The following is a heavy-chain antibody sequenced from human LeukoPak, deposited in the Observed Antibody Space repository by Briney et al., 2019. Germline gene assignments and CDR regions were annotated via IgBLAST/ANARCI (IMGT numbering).Heavy chain of an antibody. Sequence: SETLSLTCTVSGGSISSYYWNWIRQPPGKGLEWIGSIYYSGSTYYNPSLKSRVTISVDTSKNQFSLKLSSVTAADTAVYYCARQGTVTTSWFDPWGQGTLVTVSS. CDR1: GGSISSYY. CDR3: ARQGTVTTSWFDP. CDR2: IYYSGST. V-gene: IGHV4-39*01. J-gene: IGHJ5*02. D-gene: IGHD4-17*01.